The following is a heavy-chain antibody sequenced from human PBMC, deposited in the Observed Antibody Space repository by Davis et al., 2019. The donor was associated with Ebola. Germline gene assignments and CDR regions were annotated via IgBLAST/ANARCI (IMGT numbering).Heavy chain of an antibody. V-gene: IGHV3-74*01. D-gene: IGHD3-22*01. J-gene: IGHJ3*02. CDR2: INSDGSST. CDR1: GFTFSSYW. Sequence: GESLKISCAASGFTFSSYWMHWVRQAPGKGLVWVSRINSDGSSTSYADSVKGRFTISRDNAKNTLYLQMNSLRAEDTAVYYCAREDDSSGFSDAFDIWGQGTMVTVSS. CDR3: AREDDSSGFSDAFDI.